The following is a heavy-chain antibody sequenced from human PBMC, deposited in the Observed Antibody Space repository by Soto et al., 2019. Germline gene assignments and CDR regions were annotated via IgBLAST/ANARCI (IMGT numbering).Heavy chain of an antibody. CDR1: GGSLSGYY. V-gene: IGHV4-34*01. D-gene: IGHD5-12*01. CDR2: IKDGGRT. CDR3: ARGQEGVVATH. J-gene: IGHJ4*02. Sequence: QVQLQQWGAGLLKPSETLSLNCAVNGGSLSGYYWSWIRQPPGKGLEWIGEIKDGGRTNYSPSLKSRATISSHSSNNQFPLRLYSVTAAGPGVYYCARGQEGVVATHWDQGTLVTVSS.